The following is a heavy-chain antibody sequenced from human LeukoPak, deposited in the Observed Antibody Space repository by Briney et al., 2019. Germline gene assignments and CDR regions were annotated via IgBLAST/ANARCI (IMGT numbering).Heavy chain of an antibody. Sequence: ASVKVSCKASGYTFTGYCMHWVRQAPGQGLEWMGRINPNSGGTNYAQKFQGRVTMTRDTSISTAYMELSRLRSDDTAVYYCARGGDYYDSSGQDYWGQGTLVTVSS. D-gene: IGHD3-22*01. J-gene: IGHJ4*02. V-gene: IGHV1-2*06. CDR1: GYTFTGYC. CDR3: ARGGDYYDSSGQDY. CDR2: INPNSGGT.